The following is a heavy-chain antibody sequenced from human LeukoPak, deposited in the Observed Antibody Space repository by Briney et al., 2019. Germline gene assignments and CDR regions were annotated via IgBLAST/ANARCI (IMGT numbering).Heavy chain of an antibody. J-gene: IGHJ5*02. CDR1: GYSISSGYY. CDR2: SGST. V-gene: IGHV4-38-2*02. D-gene: IGHD4-17*01. CDR3: ARALPPATVTTAGAWYDP. Sequence: SETLSLTCTVSGYSISSGYYWGWIRQPPGKGLEWIGSGSTYYNPSLKSRVTISVDTSKNQFSLKLSSVTAADTAVYYCARALPPATVTTAGAWYDPWGQGTLVTVSS.